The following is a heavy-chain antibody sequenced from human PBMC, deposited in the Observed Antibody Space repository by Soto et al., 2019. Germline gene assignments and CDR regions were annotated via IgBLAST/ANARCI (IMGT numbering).Heavy chain of an antibody. D-gene: IGHD3-10*01. V-gene: IGHV4-59*01. Sequence: PSETLSLTCTVSGGSISSYYWSWIRQPPGKGLEWIGYIYYSGSTNYNPSLKSRVTISVDTSKNQFSLKLSSVTAADTAVYYCASWTTVTTERFDAFDIWGQGTMVTVSSGKIAGSFSYGSGSYIYYYYGMDVWGQGTTVTVSS. CDR1: GGSISSYY. J-gene: IGHJ6*02. CDR3: ASWTTVTTERFDAFDIWGQGTMVTVSSGKIAGSFSYGSGSYIYYYYGMDV. CDR2: IYYSGST.